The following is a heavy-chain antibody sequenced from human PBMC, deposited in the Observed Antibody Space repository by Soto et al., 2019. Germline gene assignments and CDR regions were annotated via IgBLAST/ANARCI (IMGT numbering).Heavy chain of an antibody. J-gene: IGHJ6*02. CDR3: ARLQNGRGMDV. CDR2: ISYSGST. CDR1: GGSISSGDNY. V-gene: IGHV4-30-4*01. Sequence: QVQLQESGPGLVKPSQTLSLTCTVTGGSISSGDNYWGWIRQPPGKGLEWIAYISYSGSTSYTSYLKRLLTISLETSNNLFSLELGSVTAADTAIYSCARLQNGRGMDVWGQGTTVTASS. D-gene: IGHD2-15*01.